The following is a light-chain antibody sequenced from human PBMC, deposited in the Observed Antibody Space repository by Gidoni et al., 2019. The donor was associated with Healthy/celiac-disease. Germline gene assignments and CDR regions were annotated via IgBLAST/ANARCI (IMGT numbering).Light chain of an antibody. J-gene: IGKJ4*01. Sequence: IVSPQSPGPLSLSPGERATLSCRASQSVSSSYLGWYQQKPGQAPRLLIYGASSRATGIPDRFSGSGSGTDFTLTISRLEPEDFAVYYCQQYGSSPSTFGGGTKVEIK. CDR1: QSVSSSY. CDR3: QQYGSSPST. CDR2: GAS. V-gene: IGKV3-20*01.